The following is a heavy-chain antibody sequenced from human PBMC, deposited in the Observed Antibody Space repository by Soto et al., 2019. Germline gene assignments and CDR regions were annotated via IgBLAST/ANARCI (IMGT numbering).Heavy chain of an antibody. V-gene: IGHV4-39*01. D-gene: IGHD1-20*01. CDR3: ARHVSPKYYWNPVPIGGNYYYGMDV. CDR2: IYYSGST. CDR1: GGSISSSSYY. Sequence: SETLSLTCTVSGGSISSSSYYWGWIRQPPGKGLEWIGSIYYSGSTYYNPSLKSQVTISVDTSKNQFSLKLSSVTAADTAVYYCARHVSPKYYWNPVPIGGNYYYGMDVWGQGTTVTVSS. J-gene: IGHJ6*02.